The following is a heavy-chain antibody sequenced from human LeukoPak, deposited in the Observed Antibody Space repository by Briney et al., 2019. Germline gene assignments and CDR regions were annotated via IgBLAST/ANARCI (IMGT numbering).Heavy chain of an antibody. D-gene: IGHD2-2*01. CDR1: GYSISSGYF. Sequence: PSETLSLTCTVSGYSISSGYFWGWIRQPPGKGLERIGSIYHGGSTFYNPSLKSRVTISEDTSKNQFSLKLSSVTAADTAVYYCASIFVVGGWAWFDPWGQGTLVTVSS. V-gene: IGHV4-38-2*02. CDR2: IYHGGST. J-gene: IGHJ5*02. CDR3: ASIFVVGGWAWFDP.